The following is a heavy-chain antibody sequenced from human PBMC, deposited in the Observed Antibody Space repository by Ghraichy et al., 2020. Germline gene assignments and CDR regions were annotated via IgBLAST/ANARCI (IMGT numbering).Heavy chain of an antibody. CDR1: GFTFSNYA. D-gene: IGHD3-10*01. CDR2: ISSRASTT. CDR3: AKTGAPHLLYDDFDI. V-gene: IGHV3-23*01. J-gene: IGHJ3*02. Sequence: GESLNISCAASGFTFSNYAMNWVRQAPGKGLEWVSSISSRASTTNYADSVRGRFTISRDNYKNTLFLQIDSLRAGDTALYYCAKTGAPHLLYDDFDIWGQGTMVTVSS.